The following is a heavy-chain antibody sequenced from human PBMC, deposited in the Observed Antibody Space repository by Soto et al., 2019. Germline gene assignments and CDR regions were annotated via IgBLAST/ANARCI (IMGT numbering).Heavy chain of an antibody. CDR2: IYYSGST. V-gene: IGHV4-31*03. D-gene: IGHD4-17*01. CDR3: ARRFMSTVTDDAFDI. Sequence: QVQLQESGPGLVKPSQTLSLTCTVSGGSISSGGYYWSWIRQHPGKGLEWIGYIYYSGSTYYNPSLKSRVTISVDTSKNQFSLKLSSVTAADTAVYYCARRFMSTVTDDAFDIWGQGTMVTVSS. J-gene: IGHJ3*02. CDR1: GGSISSGGYY.